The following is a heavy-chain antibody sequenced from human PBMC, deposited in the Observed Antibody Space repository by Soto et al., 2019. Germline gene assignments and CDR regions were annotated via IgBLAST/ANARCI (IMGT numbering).Heavy chain of an antibody. V-gene: IGHV1-58*01. Sequence: ASVKVSCKTSGFTFSSSAVHWVRQARGHRLQWIGWIDVGSANANYAQMLQERVTISRDMSTSTAYMELSSLRAEDTAVYYCAKEGEHSSGWANFDYWGQGTLVTVSS. CDR2: IDVGSANA. D-gene: IGHD6-19*01. CDR1: GFTFSSSA. CDR3: AKEGEHSSGWANFDY. J-gene: IGHJ4*02.